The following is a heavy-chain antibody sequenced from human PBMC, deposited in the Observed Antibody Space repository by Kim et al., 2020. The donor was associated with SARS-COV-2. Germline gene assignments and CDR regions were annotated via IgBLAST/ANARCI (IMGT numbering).Heavy chain of an antibody. V-gene: IGHV3-23*01. D-gene: IGHD3-22*01. CDR3: AKRDGITMIVVVIDLHFDY. J-gene: IGHJ4*02. Sequence: KGRFTLSRDNSKNSLYLQMNRLRAEDTAVYYCAKRDGITMIVVVIDLHFDYWGQGTLVTVSS.